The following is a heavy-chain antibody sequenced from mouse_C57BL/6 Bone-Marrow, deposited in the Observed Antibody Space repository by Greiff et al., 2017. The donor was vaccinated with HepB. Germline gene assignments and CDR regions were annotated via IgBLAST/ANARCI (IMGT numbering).Heavy chain of an antibody. CDR2: IWGVGST. Sequence: VKLMESGPGLVAPSQSLSITCTVSGFSLTSYGVDWVRQSPGKGLEWLGVIWGVGSTNYNSALKSRLSISKDNSKSQVFLKMNSLQTDDTAMYYCAALLPWFAYWGQGTLVTVSA. CDR3: AALLPWFAY. D-gene: IGHD1-2*01. CDR1: GFSLTSYG. J-gene: IGHJ3*01. V-gene: IGHV2-6*01.